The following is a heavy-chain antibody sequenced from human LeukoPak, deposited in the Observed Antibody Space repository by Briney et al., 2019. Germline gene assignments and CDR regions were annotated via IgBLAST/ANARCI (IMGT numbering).Heavy chain of an antibody. CDR2: IYYSGGT. V-gene: IGHV4-31*03. CDR3: ARGYYDSSGYYYVNNWSDP. D-gene: IGHD3-22*01. J-gene: IGHJ5*02. CDR1: GGSISSGGYY. Sequence: SQTLSLTCTVSGGSISSGGYYWSWIRQHPGKGLEWIGYIYYSGGTYYNPSLKRRVTISVDPSKNQFSLKLSSVTAADTAVYYCARGYYDSSGYYYVNNWSDPWGQGTLVTASS.